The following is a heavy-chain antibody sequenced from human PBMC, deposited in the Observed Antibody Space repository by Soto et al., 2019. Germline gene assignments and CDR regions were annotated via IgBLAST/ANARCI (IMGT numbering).Heavy chain of an antibody. CDR3: AKGESYYYYYYMDV. V-gene: IGHV3-23*01. J-gene: IGHJ6*03. Sequence: GGSLISGAASGFTFSSYAMSWVRQAPGKGLEWVSAISGSGGSTYYADSVKGRFTISRDNSKNTLYLQMNSLRAEDTAVYYCAKGESYYYYYYMDVWRKGTTVTVSS. CDR2: ISGSGGST. CDR1: GFTFSSYA. D-gene: IGHD2-21*01.